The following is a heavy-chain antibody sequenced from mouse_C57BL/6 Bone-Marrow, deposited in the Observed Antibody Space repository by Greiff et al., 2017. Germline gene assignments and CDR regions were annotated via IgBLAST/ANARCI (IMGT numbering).Heavy chain of an antibody. D-gene: IGHD2-5*01. CDR1: GYTFTSYW. Sequence: QVQLQQPGAELVKPGASVKLSCKASGYTFTSYWINWVKQRPGQGLEWIGDIYPGSGSTNYNEKFKSKATLTVDTSSSTAYMQLSSLTSEDSAVYYCARPYYSNYWYFDVWGTGTTVTVSS. J-gene: IGHJ1*03. CDR2: IYPGSGST. V-gene: IGHV1-55*01. CDR3: ARPYYSNYWYFDV.